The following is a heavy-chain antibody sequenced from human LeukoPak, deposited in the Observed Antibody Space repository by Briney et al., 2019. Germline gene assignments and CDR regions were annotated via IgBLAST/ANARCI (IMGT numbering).Heavy chain of an antibody. CDR2: IYSGGST. Sequence: GGSLRLSCAAPGFTVSSNYMSWVRQAPGKGLEWVSVIYSGGSTYYADSVKGRFTISRDNSKNTLYLQMNSLRAEDTAVYYCAREKIGCSSTSCRVNWYFDLWGRGTLVTVSS. CDR3: AREKIGCSSTSCRVNWYFDL. D-gene: IGHD2-2*01. CDR1: GFTVSSNY. V-gene: IGHV3-53*01. J-gene: IGHJ2*01.